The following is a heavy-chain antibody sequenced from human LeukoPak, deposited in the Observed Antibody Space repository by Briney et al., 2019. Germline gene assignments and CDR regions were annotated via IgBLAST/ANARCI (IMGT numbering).Heavy chain of an antibody. CDR3: ARAFWSGYYFDY. Sequence: ASVKVSCKASGYTFTSYGISWVRQASGQGLEWMGWISAYNGNTNYAQKLQGRVTMTTDTSTSTAYMELRSLRSDDTAVYYCARAFWSGYYFDYWGQGTLVTVSS. D-gene: IGHD3-3*01. CDR2: ISAYNGNT. CDR1: GYTFTSYG. V-gene: IGHV1-18*01. J-gene: IGHJ4*02.